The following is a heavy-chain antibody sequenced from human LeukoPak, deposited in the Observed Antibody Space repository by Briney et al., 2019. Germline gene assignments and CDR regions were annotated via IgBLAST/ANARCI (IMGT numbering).Heavy chain of an antibody. CDR1: GFTFTSSI. Sequence: GASVKVSCKASGFTFTSSIVQWVRQARGQRLEWIGWIVVGSGNTNYAQKFQERVTITGDMSTSTAYMELSSLRFEDTAVYYCAADRAGSYLRFVYWGQGTPVTVSS. D-gene: IGHD3-10*01. CDR2: IVVGSGNT. J-gene: IGHJ4*02. V-gene: IGHV1-58*01. CDR3: AADRAGSYLRFVY.